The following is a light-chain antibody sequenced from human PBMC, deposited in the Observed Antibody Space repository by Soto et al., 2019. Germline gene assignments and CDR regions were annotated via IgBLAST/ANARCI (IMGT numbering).Light chain of an antibody. CDR2: SNA. Sequence: QSVLTQPPSVSGTPGQTVTITCSGSSTNIGSSSVKWYQQFPGAAPKLLIYSNALRPSGIPNRFSGSKSGTSASLAISGLQPEDGADYYCAAWDDRLMGVFGPGTKVTVL. CDR3: AAWDDRLMGV. CDR1: STNIGSSS. J-gene: IGLJ1*01. V-gene: IGLV1-44*01.